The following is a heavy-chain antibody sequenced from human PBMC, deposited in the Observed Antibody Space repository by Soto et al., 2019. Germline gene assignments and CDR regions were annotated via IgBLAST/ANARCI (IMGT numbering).Heavy chain of an antibody. V-gene: IGHV3-30-3*01. Sequence: QVQLVESGGGVVQPGRSLRLSCAAPGFTFSSYAMHWVRQAPGKGLEWVAGISYDGSNKYYADSVKSRFTISRDNSTHTLYLQMNSLRAEDTAVYYCARSTGDEVVHNAYWGQGTLVTVSS. J-gene: IGHJ4*02. CDR2: ISYDGSNK. CDR3: ARSTGDEVVHNAY. D-gene: IGHD2-15*01. CDR1: GFTFSSYA.